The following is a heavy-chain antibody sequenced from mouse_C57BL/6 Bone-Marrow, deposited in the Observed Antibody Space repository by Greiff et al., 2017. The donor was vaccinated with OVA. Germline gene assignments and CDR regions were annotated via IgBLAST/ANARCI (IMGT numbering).Heavy chain of an antibody. CDR1: GYTFTSYW. V-gene: IGHV1-64*01. CDR2: IHPNSGST. Sequence: QVHVKQPGAELVKPGASVKLSCKASGYTFTSYWMHWVKQRPGQGLEWIGMIHPNSGSTNYNEKFKSKANLTVDKSSSTAYMQLSSLTSEDSAVYYCARSRYSNYGDYWGQGTTLTVSS. CDR3: ARSRYSNYGDY. J-gene: IGHJ2*01. D-gene: IGHD2-5*01.